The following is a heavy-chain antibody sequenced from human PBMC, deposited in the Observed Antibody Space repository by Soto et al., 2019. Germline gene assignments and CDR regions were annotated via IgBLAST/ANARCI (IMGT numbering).Heavy chain of an antibody. CDR1: GFKFSNYA. V-gene: IGHV3-23*01. D-gene: IGHD3-16*01. CDR2: ISATGGGT. Sequence: LRLSCAASGFKFSNYAMSWVRQAPGKGLEWVSLISATGGGTYYADSVKGRFTISRDNSHNTLYLQVHSLTAEDTAVYYCAKDRRAGGNSAFYFDFWGQGAQVTVS. J-gene: IGHJ4*02. CDR3: AKDRRAGGNSAFYFDF.